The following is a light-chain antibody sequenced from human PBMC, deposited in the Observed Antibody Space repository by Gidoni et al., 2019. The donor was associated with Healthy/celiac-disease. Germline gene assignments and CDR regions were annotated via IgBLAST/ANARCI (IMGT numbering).Light chain of an antibody. CDR3: QQYDNLRVT. CDR2: DAS. CDR1: QDISNY. Sequence: DIQMTQSPSSLSASVGDRVTITCQASQDISNYLNWYQQKPGKAPKLLIYDASNLETGVPSRFSGSGSGTDFTFTISSLQPEDIATYYCQQYDNLRVTFGQGTNLEIK. V-gene: IGKV1-33*01. J-gene: IGKJ2*01.